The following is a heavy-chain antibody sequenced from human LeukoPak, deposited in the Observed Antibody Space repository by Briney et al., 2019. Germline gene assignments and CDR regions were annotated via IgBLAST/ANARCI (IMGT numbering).Heavy chain of an antibody. Sequence: ASVKVSCKASGYTFTSYDINWVRQATGQGLEWMGWMNPNSGNTGYAQKFQGRVTITRNPSISTAYMELSSLRSEDTAVYYCARNLGVLTGYSLDYWGQGTLVTVSS. J-gene: IGHJ4*02. CDR3: ARNLGVLTGYSLDY. CDR2: MNPNSGNT. D-gene: IGHD3-9*01. V-gene: IGHV1-8*03. CDR1: GYTFTSYD.